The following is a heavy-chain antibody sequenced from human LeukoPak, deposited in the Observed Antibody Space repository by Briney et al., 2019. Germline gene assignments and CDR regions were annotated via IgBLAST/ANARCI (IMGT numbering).Heavy chain of an antibody. CDR1: GFTFSSYS. CDR3: ARETPLDYYYDSSGFMDY. J-gene: IGHJ4*02. Sequence: PGGSLRLSCAASGFTFSSYSTNWVRQAPGKGLEWVSSISSSSNYIYYADSVKGRFTISRDNAKNSLYLQMNSLRAEDTAVYYCARETPLDYYYDSSGFMDYWGQGTLVTVSS. CDR2: ISSSSNYI. V-gene: IGHV3-21*01. D-gene: IGHD3-22*01.